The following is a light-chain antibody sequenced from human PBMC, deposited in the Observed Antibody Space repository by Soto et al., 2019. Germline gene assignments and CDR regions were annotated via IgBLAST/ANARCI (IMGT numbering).Light chain of an antibody. CDR1: QGIRND. V-gene: IGKV1-6*01. J-gene: IGKJ1*01. CDR2: AAS. Sequence: AIQMTQSPSSLSASVGDRVTMTCRASQGIRNDLGWYQQKPGRAPKLLIYAASRLQSGVPSRFSGSGSDTDFTLTISSLQPEDFATYYCLQDDSFPWTFGQGTKVEIK. CDR3: LQDDSFPWT.